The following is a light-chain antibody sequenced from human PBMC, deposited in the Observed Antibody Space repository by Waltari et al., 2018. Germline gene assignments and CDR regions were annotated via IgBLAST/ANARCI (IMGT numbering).Light chain of an antibody. CDR3: QQYFTRPWT. V-gene: IGKV4-1*01. Sequence: DIVMTQSPDSLAVSLGQGATITGKSSQTVLYIPNKKNYLAWYQQKPGHPPKLIIYWASTRESGVPDRFSGSGSETNFTLTITSLQTEDVAVYYCQQYFTRPWTFGQGTKVEIK. J-gene: IGKJ1*01. CDR1: QTVLYIPNKKNY. CDR2: WAS.